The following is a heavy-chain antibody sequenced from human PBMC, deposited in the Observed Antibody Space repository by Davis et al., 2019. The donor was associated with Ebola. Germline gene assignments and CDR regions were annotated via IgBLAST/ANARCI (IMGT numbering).Heavy chain of an antibody. CDR1: GYSFSTSW. D-gene: IGHD2-15*01. CDR2: IYPGDADT. CDR3: ARLGYCSRGICSAFDS. V-gene: IGHV5-51*01. J-gene: IGHJ4*02. Sequence: PGGSLRLSCKGSGYSFSTSWIGWVRQVPGKGLDCMGIIYPGDADTRYNPSFQGHVTISADKSTNTAVLQWRSLTASDTAIYYCARLGYCSRGICSAFDSWGQGTLVTVSS.